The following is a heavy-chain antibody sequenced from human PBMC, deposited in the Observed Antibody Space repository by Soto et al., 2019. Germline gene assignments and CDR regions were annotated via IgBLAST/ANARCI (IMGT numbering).Heavy chain of an antibody. V-gene: IGHV1-18*01. J-gene: IGHJ4*02. Sequence: QVQLVQSGAEVKKPGASVKVSCKASGYTFTSYGISWVRQAPGQGLEWMGWISAYNGNTNYAQKLQSRVTMNTDTSTSTADTELGSLGSDDTAVYYCARAMITFGGVIVAGFDYWGQGTLVTVSS. CDR2: ISAYNGNT. CDR3: ARAMITFGGVIVAGFDY. D-gene: IGHD3-16*02. CDR1: GYTFTSYG.